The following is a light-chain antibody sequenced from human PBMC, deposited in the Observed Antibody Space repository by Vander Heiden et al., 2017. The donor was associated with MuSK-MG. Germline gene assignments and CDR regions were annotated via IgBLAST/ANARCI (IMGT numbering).Light chain of an antibody. CDR2: AAS. CDR3: QQSDSSPIT. V-gene: IGKV1-39*01. Sequence: DIQLTQSPSSLSASVGDRVTVTCRASEAISGYLNWYHQKPGKAPKLLIYAASSLQSGVPSRFSGSRSGTDFTLTISSLQPEDFSTYYCQQSDSSPITFGQGTLLEIK. J-gene: IGKJ5*01. CDR1: EAISGY.